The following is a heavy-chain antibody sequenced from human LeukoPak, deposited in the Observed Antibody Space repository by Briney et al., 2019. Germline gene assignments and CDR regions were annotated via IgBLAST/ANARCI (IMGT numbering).Heavy chain of an antibody. CDR3: AGAAKLWFGDQMGDY. CDR1: GYTFTRYG. Sequence: ASVKVSCKASGYTFTRYGISWVRQAPGQGLEWMGWISAYNGNTNYAQKLQGRVTMTTDTSTSTAYMELRSLRSDDTAVYYCAGAAKLWFGDQMGDYWGQGTLVTVSS. V-gene: IGHV1-18*01. J-gene: IGHJ4*02. CDR2: ISAYNGNT. D-gene: IGHD3-10*01.